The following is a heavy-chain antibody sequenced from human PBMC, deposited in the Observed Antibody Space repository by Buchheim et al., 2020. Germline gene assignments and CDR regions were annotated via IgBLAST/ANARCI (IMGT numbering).Heavy chain of an antibody. Sequence: EVQLVESGGGLVQPGGSLRLSCAASGFTFSRYWMHWVRQAPGKGLVWVSRIKSDGSSTNYADSVKGRFTISRDNSKNTLYLQMNSLRAEDTAVYYCANNGDGYNYYFDYWGQGTL. V-gene: IGHV3-74*01. CDR1: GFTFSRYW. CDR3: ANNGDGYNYYFDY. CDR2: IKSDGSST. J-gene: IGHJ4*02. D-gene: IGHD5-24*01.